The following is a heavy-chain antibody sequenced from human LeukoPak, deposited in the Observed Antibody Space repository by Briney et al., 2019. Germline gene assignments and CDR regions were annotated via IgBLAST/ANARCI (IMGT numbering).Heavy chain of an antibody. D-gene: IGHD5-24*01. J-gene: IGHJ4*02. CDR2: IYTSGGT. V-gene: IGHV4-61*02. Sequence: SETLSLTCTVSGDSISSGSFYWSWIRQPAGKGLEWIGRIYTSGGTDYNPSLKSRVTISVDTSKNQFSLKLSSVTAADTAVYYCAKDRGDGHNSGYFVHWGQGTLVTVSS. CDR1: GDSISSGSFY. CDR3: AKDRGDGHNSGYFVH.